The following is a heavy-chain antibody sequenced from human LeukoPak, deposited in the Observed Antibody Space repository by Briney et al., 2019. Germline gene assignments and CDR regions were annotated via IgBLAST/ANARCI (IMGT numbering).Heavy chain of an antibody. Sequence: PSETLSLTCTVSGGSISSYYWSWIRQPPGKGLEWIGEINHSGSTNYNPSLKSRVTISVDTSKNQFSLKLSSLTAADTAVYYCARTRGYSSGWYYFDYWGQGTLVTVSS. CDR2: INHSGST. CDR3: ARTRGYSSGWYYFDY. CDR1: GGSISSYY. V-gene: IGHV4-34*01. J-gene: IGHJ4*02. D-gene: IGHD6-19*01.